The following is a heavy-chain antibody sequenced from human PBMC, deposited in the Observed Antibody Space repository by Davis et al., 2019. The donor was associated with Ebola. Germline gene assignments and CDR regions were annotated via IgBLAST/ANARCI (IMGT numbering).Heavy chain of an antibody. CDR3: ARAVRYSAVVSRSSRKYYFDY. Sequence: AASVKVSCKASGYTFTSYYMHWVRQAPGQGLEWMGWMNPKSGNTGYAQNFQGRVTMTRNTSISTAYMELSSLRPEDTAVYYCARAVRYSAVVSRSSRKYYFDYWGQGTLVTVSS. D-gene: IGHD3-22*01. J-gene: IGHJ4*02. CDR2: MNPKSGNT. V-gene: IGHV1-8*02. CDR1: GYTFTSYY.